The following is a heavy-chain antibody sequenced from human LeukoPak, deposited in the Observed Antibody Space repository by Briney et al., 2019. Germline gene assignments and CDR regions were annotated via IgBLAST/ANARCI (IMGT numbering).Heavy chain of an antibody. CDR2: IYHAGNT. CDR3: ATEAYYDSSGPHFDY. Sequence: SGTLSLTCAVSDGSISSSNWWTWVRQPPGKGLEWIGEIYHAGNTNYNPSLKSRVTISVNKSKNQFSLKLTSVTAADTAVYYCATEAYYDSSGPHFDYWGQGTLVTVSS. CDR1: DGSISSSNW. D-gene: IGHD3-22*01. J-gene: IGHJ4*02. V-gene: IGHV4-4*02.